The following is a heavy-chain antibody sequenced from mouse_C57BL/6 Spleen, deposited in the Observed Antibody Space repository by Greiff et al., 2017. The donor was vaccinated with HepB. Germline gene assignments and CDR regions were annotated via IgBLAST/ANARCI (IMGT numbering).Heavy chain of an antibody. CDR1: GYSITSGYY. D-gene: IGHD2-4*01. CDR3: ARNDYGLYYFDY. J-gene: IGHJ2*01. CDR2: ISYDGSN. V-gene: IGHV3-6*01. Sequence: EVKLVESGPGLVKPSQSLSLTCSVTGYSITSGYYWNWIRQFPGNKLEWMGYISYDGSNNYNPSLKNRNSITRDTSKNQFFLKLNSVTTEDTATYYCARNDYGLYYFDYWGQGTTLTVSS.